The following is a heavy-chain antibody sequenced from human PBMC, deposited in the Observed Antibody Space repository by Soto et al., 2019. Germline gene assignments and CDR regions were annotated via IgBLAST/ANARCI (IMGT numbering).Heavy chain of an antibody. Sequence: EVQLVESGGGLVQPGGSLRLSCAASGFTFNTYRMTWVRQAPGKGLEWVANIKEDGSERFYEDSVKGRFTISRDNAKNSLFLQINSLRVEDTAVYYCAREEPALYCHGASCSIPHFAYWRQGTLVTVSS. V-gene: IGHV3-7*01. CDR3: AREEPALYCHGASCSIPHFAY. CDR2: IKEDGSER. D-gene: IGHD2-15*01. J-gene: IGHJ4*02. CDR1: GFTFNTYR.